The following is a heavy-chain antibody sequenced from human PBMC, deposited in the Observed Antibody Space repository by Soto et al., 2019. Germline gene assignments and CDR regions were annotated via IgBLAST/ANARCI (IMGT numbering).Heavy chain of an antibody. Sequence: GESLKISCKGSGYRFTSHWIGWVRQMPGKGLEWMGIIYPGDSDTRYSPSFQGQVSISVDKSISTAHLQWSSLKASDTAMYYCAKLSGYARDYYYGIDVWGQGTTVTVSS. J-gene: IGHJ6*02. CDR1: GYRFTSHW. CDR3: AKLSGYARDYYYGIDV. V-gene: IGHV5-51*01. D-gene: IGHD5-12*01. CDR2: IYPGDSDT.